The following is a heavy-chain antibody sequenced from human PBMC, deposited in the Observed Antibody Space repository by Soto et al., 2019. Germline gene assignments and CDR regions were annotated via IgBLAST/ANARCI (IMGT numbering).Heavy chain of an antibody. CDR1: GFNFSAYG. J-gene: IGHJ4*02. Sequence: EVQLVESGGDLVQPGGSLRLSCAASGFNFSAYGMSWVRQAPGKGLEWVANINHDGDAKNYVDSVKGRFTISRDNAKNSFYLHMNSLRAEDTAMYYCASTRLHDYWGQGALVAVSS. CDR3: ASTRLHDY. CDR2: INHDGDAK. V-gene: IGHV3-7*01. D-gene: IGHD4-4*01.